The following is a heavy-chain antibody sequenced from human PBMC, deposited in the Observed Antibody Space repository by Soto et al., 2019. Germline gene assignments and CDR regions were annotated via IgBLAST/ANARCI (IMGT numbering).Heavy chain of an antibody. D-gene: IGHD5-12*01. Sequence: PGGSLRLSCAASGFTFDDYAMHWVREAPGKGLEWVSGISWNSGSIGYADSVKGRFTISRDNAKNSLYLQMNSLRAEDTALYYCAKDRARVATIFWYVDYWGQGTLVTVSS. CDR1: GFTFDDYA. V-gene: IGHV3-9*01. CDR3: AKDRARVATIFWYVDY. CDR2: ISWNSGSI. J-gene: IGHJ4*02.